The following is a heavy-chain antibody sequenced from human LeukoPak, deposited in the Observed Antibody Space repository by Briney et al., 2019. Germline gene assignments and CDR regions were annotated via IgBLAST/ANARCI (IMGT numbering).Heavy chain of an antibody. CDR3: ARDGTVTRGFYYYGLDV. J-gene: IGHJ6*02. CDR2: IFSGGST. D-gene: IGHD4-17*01. CDR1: GFTVSSSY. Sequence: GGSLRLSCAASGFTVSSSYMSWVRQAPGKRLEWVSVIFSGGSTYYADSVKGRFTISRDNSKNSLYLQMNSLRVEDTAVYFCARDGTVTRGFYYYGLDVWGQGTTVTVSS. V-gene: IGHV3-66*01.